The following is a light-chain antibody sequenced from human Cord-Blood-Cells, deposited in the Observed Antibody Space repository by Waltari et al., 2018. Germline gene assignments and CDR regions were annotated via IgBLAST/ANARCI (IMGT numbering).Light chain of an antibody. J-gene: IGKJ1*01. CDR2: KAS. CDR1: QSISSW. V-gene: IGKV1-5*03. CDR3: QQYNSYTWT. Sequence: DIQMTQSPSTLSASVGDRVPVTCRASQSISSWLAWYQQKPGKAPKLLIYKASSLESGVPSRFSGSGYGTEFTLTISSLQPDDFATYYCQQYNSYTWTFGQGTKVEIK.